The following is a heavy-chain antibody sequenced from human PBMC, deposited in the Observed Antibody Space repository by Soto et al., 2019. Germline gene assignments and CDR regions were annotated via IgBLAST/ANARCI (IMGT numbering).Heavy chain of an antibody. CDR1: GFSLTGSGVG. CDR2: IYWDDDN. D-gene: IGHD3-3*01. CDR3: ARLLWSDTSLYYVDY. J-gene: IGHJ4*02. V-gene: IGHV2-5*02. Sequence: QITLKESGPPLVKPTQTLTLTCTFSGFSLTGSGVGVGWIRQPPGKALEWLALIYWDDDNRDSPSLKSRLTTTXAXSAXHVALTPTELHPVDTATYYCARLLWSDTSLYYVDYWGQGTLVTVSS.